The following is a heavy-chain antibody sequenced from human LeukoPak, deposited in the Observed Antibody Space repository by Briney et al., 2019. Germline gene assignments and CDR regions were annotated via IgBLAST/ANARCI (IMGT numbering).Heavy chain of an antibody. D-gene: IGHD2-2*01. CDR3: ARGDCSSTSCYGYWGFDY. J-gene: IGHJ4*02. CDR1: GYSFTSYW. CDR2: IYPGDSDT. V-gene: IGHV5-51*01. Sequence: GESLKISCKGSGYSFTSYWIGWVRQMPGKGLEWMGIIYPGDSDTRYSPSFQGQVTISADKSISTAYLQWSSLKASDTAMYYCARGDCSSTSCYGYWGFDYWGQGTLVTVSS.